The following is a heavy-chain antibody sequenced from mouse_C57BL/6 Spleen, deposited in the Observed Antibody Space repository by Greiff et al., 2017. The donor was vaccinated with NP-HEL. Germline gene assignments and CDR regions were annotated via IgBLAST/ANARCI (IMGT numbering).Heavy chain of an antibody. CDR1: GFTFSSYG. CDR2: ISSGGSNT. CDR3: ARRRWSTGDNYAMYD. Sequence: EVQLVESGGDLVKPGGSLKLSCAASGFTFSSYGMSWVRQTPDKRLEWVATISSGGSNTYYPDSVKGRCTISRDNAKNTRYLQMSSLKSEDTAMYYCARRRWSTGDNYAMYDWGQGPSVTVA. D-gene: IGHD2-3*01. J-gene: IGHJ4*01. V-gene: IGHV5-6*01.